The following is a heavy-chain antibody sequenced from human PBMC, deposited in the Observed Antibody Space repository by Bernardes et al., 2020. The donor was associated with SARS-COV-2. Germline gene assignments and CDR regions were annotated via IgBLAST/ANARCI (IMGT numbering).Heavy chain of an antibody. CDR2: IYWDDDK. CDR1: GFSLTTGVG. CDR3: ANRTSATYYPYDY. Sequence: SGPTLVKPTQTLTLTCTFSGFSLTTGVGVGWIRQSPGRALEWLGLIYWDDDKRYSPSLQSRLTITKDTSKNQVLLILTNMDAEDTATYYCANRTSATYYPYDYWGQGILVAVSS. D-gene: IGHD1-26*01. J-gene: IGHJ4*02. V-gene: IGHV2-5*02.